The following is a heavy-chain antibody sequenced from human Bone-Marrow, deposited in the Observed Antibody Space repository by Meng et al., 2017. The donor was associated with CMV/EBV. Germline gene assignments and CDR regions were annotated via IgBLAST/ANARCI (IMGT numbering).Heavy chain of an antibody. Sequence: SETLSLTCTVSGGSISSSSYYWGWIRQPPGKGLEWIGSVYYSGSTYYNPSLKSRVTISVDTSKNQFSLKLSSVTAADTAVYYCARECGIAAALLDYGVDVWGQGTTVTVSS. CDR1: GGSISSSSYY. CDR3: ARECGIAAALLDYGVDV. D-gene: IGHD6-13*01. V-gene: IGHV4-39*07. J-gene: IGHJ6*02. CDR2: VYYSGST.